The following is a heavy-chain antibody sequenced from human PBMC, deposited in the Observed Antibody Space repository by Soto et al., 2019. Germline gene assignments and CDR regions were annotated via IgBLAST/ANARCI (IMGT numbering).Heavy chain of an antibody. CDR1: GYTFTSYA. Sequence: KGRRASVKVSCKASGYTFTSYAMHWVRQAPGQRLEWMGWINAGNGNTKYSQKFQGRVTITRDTSASTAYMELSSLRSEDTAVYYCAGSGTAVAGTIYRPSGDAFDIWGQGTMVTVSS. J-gene: IGHJ3*02. CDR3: AGSGTAVAGTIYRPSGDAFDI. CDR2: INAGNGNT. D-gene: IGHD6-19*01. V-gene: IGHV1-3*01.